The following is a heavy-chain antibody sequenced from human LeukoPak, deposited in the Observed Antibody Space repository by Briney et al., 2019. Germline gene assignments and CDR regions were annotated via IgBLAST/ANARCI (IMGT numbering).Heavy chain of an antibody. CDR1: GGSISSGGYS. CDR2: IYHSGST. V-gene: IGHV4-30-2*01. D-gene: IGHD4-23*01. Sequence: SETLSLTCAVSGGSISSGGYSWSWIRQPPGKGLEWIGYIYHSGSTYYNPSLKSRVTISVDRSKNQFSLKLSSVTAADTAVYYCAREDRHYGGLDPWGQGTLVTVSS. J-gene: IGHJ5*02. CDR3: AREDRHYGGLDP.